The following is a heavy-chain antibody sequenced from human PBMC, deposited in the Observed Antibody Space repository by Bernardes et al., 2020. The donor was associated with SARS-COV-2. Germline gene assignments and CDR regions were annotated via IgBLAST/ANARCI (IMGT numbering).Heavy chain of an antibody. V-gene: IGHV1-2*02. Sequence: ASVKVSCKASGYTFTSYGISWVRQAPGQGLEWMGWINPNSGATKYAQKFQGRVTMTKDTSISTAYMDLSRLRSDDTAFYYCARELLQSHYYDTSSFWPDYWGQGTLITVAS. D-gene: IGHD3-22*01. J-gene: IGHJ4*02. CDR3: ARELLQSHYYDTSSFWPDY. CDR1: GYTFTSYG. CDR2: INPNSGAT.